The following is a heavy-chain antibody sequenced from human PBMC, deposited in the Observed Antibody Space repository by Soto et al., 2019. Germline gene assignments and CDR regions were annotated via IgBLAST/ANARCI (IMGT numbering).Heavy chain of an antibody. CDR1: GYTFTRYG. D-gene: IGHD1-1*01. CDR3: AKNGQPPYYYYGLDV. V-gene: IGHV1-18*01. J-gene: IGHJ6*02. Sequence: ASVKVSCKASGYTFTRYGIGWVRQAPGQGLEWMGWISGYNGDTNYAQKFQDRVSMTIDTSTGTVYMELRSLTSDDTAVYYCAKNGQPPYYYYGLDVWG. CDR2: ISGYNGDT.